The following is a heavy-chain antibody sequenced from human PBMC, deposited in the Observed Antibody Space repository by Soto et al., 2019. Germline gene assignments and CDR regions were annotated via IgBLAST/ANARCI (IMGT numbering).Heavy chain of an antibody. V-gene: IGHV3-30-3*01. CDR1: GFTFSSYA. Sequence: QVQLVESGGGVVQPGRSLRLSCAASGFTFSSYAMHWVRQAPGKGLEWVAVISYDGSNKYYADSVKGRFTISRDNSKNTLYLQMNSLRAEDTAVYYCARDSIDGYNPLDGMDVWGQGTTVTVSS. CDR3: ARDSIDGYNPLDGMDV. CDR2: ISYDGSNK. D-gene: IGHD5-12*01. J-gene: IGHJ6*02.